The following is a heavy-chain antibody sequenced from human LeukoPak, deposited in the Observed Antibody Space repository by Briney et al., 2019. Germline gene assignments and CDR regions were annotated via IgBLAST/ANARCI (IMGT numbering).Heavy chain of an antibody. CDR2: IGISSCNT. J-gene: IGHJ4*01. V-gene: IGHV3-48*01. D-gene: IGHD5-12*01. CDR1: GFNFIDYS. CDR3: ARDHRYAFDN. Sequence: GGSLRLSCAASGFNFIDYSMNWVRQAPGKGLEWISYIGISSCNTKYADSVKGRFTISRDKARNSLYLQMNSLRVEDTAVYYCARDHRYAFDNWGHGTLVTVSS.